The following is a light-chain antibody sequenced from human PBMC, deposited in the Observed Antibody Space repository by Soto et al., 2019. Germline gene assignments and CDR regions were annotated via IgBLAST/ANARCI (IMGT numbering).Light chain of an antibody. V-gene: IGLV2-14*01. CDR3: SSYTSGSASV. J-gene: IGLJ1*01. CDR1: SSDVGNYNY. Sequence: QSALTQPASVSGSPGQSITISCTGTSSDVGNYNYVSWYQQHPGKAPKLMIYDVSNRPSGVSNRFSGSKSGNTASLTISGLQNEDEDDYYCSSYTSGSASVFGTGTKVTVL. CDR2: DVS.